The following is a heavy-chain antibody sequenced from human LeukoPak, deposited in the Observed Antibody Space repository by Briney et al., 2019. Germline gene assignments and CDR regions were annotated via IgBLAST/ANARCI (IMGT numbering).Heavy chain of an antibody. CDR3: ARGNSGSYFDY. V-gene: IGHV4-34*01. D-gene: IGHD1-26*01. J-gene: IGHJ4*02. CDR2: INHSGST. CDR1: GGSFSGYY. Sequence: SETLSLTCAVYGGSFSGYYWSWIRQPPGKGLEWIGEINHSGSTNYNPSLKSRVTISVDTSKNQFSLKLSSVTAADTAVYYCARGNSGSYFDYWGQGTLVTVSS.